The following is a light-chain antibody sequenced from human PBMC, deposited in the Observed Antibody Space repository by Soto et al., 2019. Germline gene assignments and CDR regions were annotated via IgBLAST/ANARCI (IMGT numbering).Light chain of an antibody. V-gene: IGKV3-20*01. J-gene: IGKJ2*01. CDR1: HSVSSRY. Sequence: EIVLTQSPGPLSLSPGERATLSCRASHSVSSRYLAWYQHKPGQAPSLLIYVASSRATGIPDWFRGSGSGTSFTVTISRLEPEDFSVYHYHQYAIRTAYTFGQGTKLEIK. CDR2: VAS. CDR3: HQYAIRTAYT.